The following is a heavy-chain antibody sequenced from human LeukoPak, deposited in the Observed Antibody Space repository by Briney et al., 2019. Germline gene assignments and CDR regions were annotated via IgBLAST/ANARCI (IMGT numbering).Heavy chain of an antibody. D-gene: IGHD6-19*01. V-gene: IGHV4-30-2*01. CDR3: ASLSSGPTGYFDY. J-gene: IGHJ4*02. CDR2: IYHSGST. CDR1: GGSISSGGYS. Sequence: SETLSLTCAVSGGSISSGGYSWSRIRQPPGKGLEWIGYIYHSGSTYYNPSLKSRVTISVDRSKNQFSLKLSSVIAADTAVYYCASLSSGPTGYFDYWGQGTLVTVSS.